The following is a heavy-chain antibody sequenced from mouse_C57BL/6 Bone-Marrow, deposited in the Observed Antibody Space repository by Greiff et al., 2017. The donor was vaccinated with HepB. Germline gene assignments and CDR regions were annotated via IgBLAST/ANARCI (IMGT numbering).Heavy chain of an antibody. CDR3: ARYDYGNPDY. V-gene: IGHV7-3*01. CDR1: GFTFTDYY. CDR2: IRNKANGYTT. Sequence: EVHLVESGGGLVQPGGSLSLSCAASGFTFTDYYMSWVRQPPGKALEWLGFIRNKANGYTTEYSASVKGRFTISRDNSQSILYLQMNALRAEDSATYYCARYDYGNPDYWGQGTTLTVSS. J-gene: IGHJ2*01. D-gene: IGHD2-1*01.